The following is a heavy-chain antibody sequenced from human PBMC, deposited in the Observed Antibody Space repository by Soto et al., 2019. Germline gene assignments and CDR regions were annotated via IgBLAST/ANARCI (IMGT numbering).Heavy chain of an antibody. CDR1: GFTFSDYY. Sequence: GGSLRLSCAASGFTFSDYYMSWIRQAPGKGLEWVSYISSSGSTIYYADSVKGRFTISRDNAKNSLYLQMNSLKAGDTAGYYCARDFYGSGGPDAFDIWGQGTMVTVSS. CDR2: ISSSGSTI. V-gene: IGHV3-11*01. CDR3: ARDFYGSGGPDAFDI. D-gene: IGHD3-10*01. J-gene: IGHJ3*02.